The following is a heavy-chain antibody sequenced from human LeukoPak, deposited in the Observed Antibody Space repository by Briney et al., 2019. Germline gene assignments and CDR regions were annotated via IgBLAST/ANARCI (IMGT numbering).Heavy chain of an antibody. D-gene: IGHD7-27*01. V-gene: IGHV3-53*01. CDR3: ARANWGSRFDP. CDR2: IYSGGST. CDR1: GFTVSSNY. Sequence: GGSLRLSCAASGFTVSSNYMSWVRQAPGKGLEWVSVIYSGGSTYYADSVKGRFTISRDNAKNSLYLQMNSLRAEDTAVYYCARANWGSRFDPWGQGTLVTVSS. J-gene: IGHJ5*02.